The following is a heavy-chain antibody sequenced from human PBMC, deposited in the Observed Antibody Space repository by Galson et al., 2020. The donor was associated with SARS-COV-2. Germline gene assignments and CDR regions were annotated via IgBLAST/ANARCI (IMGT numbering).Heavy chain of an antibody. CDR1: GFTFSSYG. CDR3: AKAVIGYCTNGVCFIDY. Sequence: GGSLRLSCAASGFTFSSYGMHWVRQAPGKGLEWVAVISYDGSNKYYADSVKGRFTISGDNSKNTLYLQMNSLRAEDTAVYYCAKAVIGYCTNGVCFIDYWGQGTLVTVSS. CDR2: ISYDGSNK. D-gene: IGHD2-8*01. V-gene: IGHV3-30*18. J-gene: IGHJ4*02.